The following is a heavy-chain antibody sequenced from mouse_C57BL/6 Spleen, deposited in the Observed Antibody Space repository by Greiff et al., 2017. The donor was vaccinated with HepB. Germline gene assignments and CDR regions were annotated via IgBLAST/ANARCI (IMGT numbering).Heavy chain of an antibody. V-gene: IGHV14-1*01. J-gene: IGHJ1*03. CDR3: TPYDYGRNFDV. D-gene: IGHD1-1*01. CDR1: GFNIKDYY. Sequence: EVQLQQSGAELVRPGASVKLSCTASGFNIKDYYMHWVKQRPEQGLEWIGRIDPEDGDTEYAPKFQGKATMTADTSSNTAYLQLSSLTSEDTAVYYCTPYDYGRNFDVWGTGTTVTVSS. CDR2: IDPEDGDT.